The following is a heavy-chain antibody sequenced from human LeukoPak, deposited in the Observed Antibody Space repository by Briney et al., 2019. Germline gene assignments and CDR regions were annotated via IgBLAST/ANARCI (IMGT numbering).Heavy chain of an antibody. V-gene: IGHV1-46*01. CDR3: VRFNWDYGPDY. J-gene: IGHJ4*02. CDR2: INPSGGTT. Sequence: APVKVSCKASGYTLTNFYIYWVRQAPGQGLEWMGIINPSGGTTSYAQRFQGRVTVTRDTSTSTVYMELSSLKSEDTAVYYCVRFNWDYGPDYWGQGTLVTVSS. CDR1: GYTLTNFY. D-gene: IGHD4/OR15-4a*01.